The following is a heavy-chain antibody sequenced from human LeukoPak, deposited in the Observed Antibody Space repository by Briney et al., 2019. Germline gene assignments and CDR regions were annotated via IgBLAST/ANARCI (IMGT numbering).Heavy chain of an antibody. CDR3: ARGWCSSTSCYDY. D-gene: IGHD2-2*01. CDR1: GFTFSSYS. Sequence: GGSLRLSCAASGFTFSSYSMNWVRQAPGKGLEWVSSISSSSNYIYYADSVKGRFTISRDNAKNSLYLQGNSLRAEDTAVYYCARGWCSSTSCYDYWGQGTLVTVSS. J-gene: IGHJ4*02. V-gene: IGHV3-21*01. CDR2: ISSSSNYI.